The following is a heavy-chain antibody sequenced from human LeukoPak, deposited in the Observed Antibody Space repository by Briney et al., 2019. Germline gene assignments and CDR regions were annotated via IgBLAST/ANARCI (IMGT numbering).Heavy chain of an antibody. Sequence: ASVKVSCKATGYPFSGYYLHWVRQAPGQGLEWMGWINPNSGFTNYAQKFQGRVTMTRDTSISTAYMELSRLRSDDTAVYYCARLADCSSSSCRSFDYWGQGTLVTVSS. CDR1: GYPFSGYY. V-gene: IGHV1-2*02. J-gene: IGHJ4*02. CDR2: INPNSGFT. CDR3: ARLADCSSSSCRSFDY. D-gene: IGHD2-2*01.